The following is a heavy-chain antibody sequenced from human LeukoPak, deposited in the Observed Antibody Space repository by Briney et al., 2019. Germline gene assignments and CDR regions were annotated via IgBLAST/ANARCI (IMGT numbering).Heavy chain of an antibody. V-gene: IGHV4-59*01. D-gene: IGHD3-22*01. Sequence: SETLSLTCTVSGGSISSYYWSWIRQPPGKGLEWIGYIYYSGSTNYNPSLKSRVTISVDTSKNQFSLKLSSVTAADTAVYYCARDQYYYDSSSGYYPFDYWGQGTLVTVSS. J-gene: IGHJ4*02. CDR3: ARDQYYYDSSSGYYPFDY. CDR2: IYYSGST. CDR1: GGSISSYY.